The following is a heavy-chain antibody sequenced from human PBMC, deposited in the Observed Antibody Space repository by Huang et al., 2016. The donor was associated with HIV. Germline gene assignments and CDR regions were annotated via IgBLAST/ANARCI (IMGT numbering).Heavy chain of an antibody. J-gene: IGHJ3*02. V-gene: IGHV3-30-3*01. Sequence: TFSSHAMHWVRQAPGKGLEWVAVISNDGSNKYYADSVKGRFTFSRDNSKNTLYLQMNSLRAEDTAVFYCARAKDSWDAYDIWGQGRMVTVSS. CDR1: TFSSHA. CDR2: ISNDGSNK. CDR3: ARAKDSWDAYDI.